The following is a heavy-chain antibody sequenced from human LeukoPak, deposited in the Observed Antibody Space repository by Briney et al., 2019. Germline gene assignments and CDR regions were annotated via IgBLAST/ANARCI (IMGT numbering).Heavy chain of an antibody. V-gene: IGHV4-4*07. CDR2: IYTSGST. CDR1: GGSISSYY. D-gene: IGHD2-2*01. J-gene: IGHJ3*02. Sequence: PSETLSLTCTVSGGSISSYYWSWIRQPAGKGLEWIGRIYTSGSTNYNPSLKSRVTMSVDTSKNQFSLKLSSVTAADTAVYYCARVEYEGYCSSTSCQSGAFDIWGQGTMVTVSS. CDR3: ARVEYEGYCSSTSCQSGAFDI.